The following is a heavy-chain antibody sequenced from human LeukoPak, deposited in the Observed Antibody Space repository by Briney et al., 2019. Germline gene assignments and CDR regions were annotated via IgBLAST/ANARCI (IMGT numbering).Heavy chain of an antibody. V-gene: IGHV3-48*03. CDR1: GFTFSSYE. J-gene: IGHJ3*01. Sequence: GGSLRLSCAASGFTFSSYEMNWVRQAPGKALEWVSYIRSSDYPIYYADSVKGRFTISRDNAKNSLYLQMSNLRAEDTAIYYCARDNEGAFDVWGQGTMVTVSS. CDR2: IRSSDYPI. CDR3: ARDNEGAFDV. D-gene: IGHD1-1*01.